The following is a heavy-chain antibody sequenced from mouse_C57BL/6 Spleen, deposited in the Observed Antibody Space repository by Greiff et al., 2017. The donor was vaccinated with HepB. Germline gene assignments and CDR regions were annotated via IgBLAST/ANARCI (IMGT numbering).Heavy chain of an antibody. D-gene: IGHD1-1*01. CDR3: ARSYYGSSYRYAMDY. CDR1: GYSFTDYK. Sequence: VQLQQSGPELVKPGASVKISCKASGYSFTDYKMNWVKQSNGKSLEWIGVINPNYGTTSYNQKFKGKATLTVDQSSSTAYMQLNSLTSEDSAVYYCARSYYGSSYRYAMDYWGKGTSVTVSS. CDR2: INPNYGTT. J-gene: IGHJ4*01. V-gene: IGHV1-39*01.